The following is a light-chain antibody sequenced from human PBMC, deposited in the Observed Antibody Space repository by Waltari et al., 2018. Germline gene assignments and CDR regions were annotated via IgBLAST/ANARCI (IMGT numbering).Light chain of an antibody. CDR1: QSVLYSSNNKNY. J-gene: IGKJ1*01. V-gene: IGKV4-1*01. Sequence: DIVMTQSPDSLAVSLGERATINCKSSQSVLYSSNNKNYLAWYQQKPVQPPKLLIYWASTRESGVPDRFSGSGSGTDFTLTISSLQAEDVAIYYCQQYYNFPRTFGQGTKVEIK. CDR3: QQYYNFPRT. CDR2: WAS.